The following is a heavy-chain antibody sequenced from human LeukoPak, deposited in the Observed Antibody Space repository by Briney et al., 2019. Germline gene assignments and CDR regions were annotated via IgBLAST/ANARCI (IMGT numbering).Heavy chain of an antibody. V-gene: IGHV3-23*01. CDR3: AKDYDYDFWSGTVIYGMDV. J-gene: IGHJ6*02. D-gene: IGHD3-3*01. CDR1: GFSFDSYA. Sequence: PGGSLRLSCAASGFSFDSYAMSWVRQAPGKGLEWVSSLSGSGSITYYADSVKGRFTISRDNSKDTLYLQMNSLRAEDTAVYYCAKDYDYDFWSGTVIYGMDVWGQGTTVTASS. CDR2: LSGSGSIT.